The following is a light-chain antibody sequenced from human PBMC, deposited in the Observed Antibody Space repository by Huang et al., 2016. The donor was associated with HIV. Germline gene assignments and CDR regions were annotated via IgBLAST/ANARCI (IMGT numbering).Light chain of an antibody. CDR1: QSISSY. J-gene: IGKJ1*01. CDR3: QQSYDTPT. CDR2: SAS. V-gene: IGKV1-39*01. Sequence: DIQMTQSPSSLSASVGDRVTITCRASQSISSYLIWYQQKPGKAPKLLIYSASTLQSGVPSRFSVSGSGTDFTLTISSLQPEDFATYYCQQSYDTPTFGQGTKVEIK.